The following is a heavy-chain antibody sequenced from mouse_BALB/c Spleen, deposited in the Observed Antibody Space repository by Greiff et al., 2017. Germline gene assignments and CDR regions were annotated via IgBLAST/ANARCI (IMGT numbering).Heavy chain of an antibody. Sequence: VQLQQSGAELMKPGASVKISCKATGYTFSSYWIEWVKQRPGHGLEWIGEILPGSGSTNYNEKFKGKATFTADTSSNTAYMQLSSLTSEDSAVYYCARGVYDGYFPFDYWGQGTTLTVSS. V-gene: IGHV1-9*01. D-gene: IGHD2-3*01. J-gene: IGHJ2*01. CDR2: ILPGSGST. CDR1: GYTFSSYW. CDR3: ARGVYDGYFPFDY.